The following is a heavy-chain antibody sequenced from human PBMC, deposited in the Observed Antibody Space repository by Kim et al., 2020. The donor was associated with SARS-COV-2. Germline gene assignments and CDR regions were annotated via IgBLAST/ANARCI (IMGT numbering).Heavy chain of an antibody. CDR1: GYTFTSYY. CDR3: AREKEYSRHPLGSFDY. V-gene: IGHV1-46*01. CDR2: INPSGGST. J-gene: IGHJ4*02. D-gene: IGHD6-6*01. Sequence: ASVKVSCKASGYTFTSYYMHWVRQAPGQGLEWMGIINPSGGSTSYAQKFQGRVTMTRDTSTSTVYMELSSLRSEDTAVYYCAREKEYSRHPLGSFDYWGQGTLVTVSS.